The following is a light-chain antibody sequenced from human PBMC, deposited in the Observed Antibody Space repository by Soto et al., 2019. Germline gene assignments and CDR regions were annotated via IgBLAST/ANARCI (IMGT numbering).Light chain of an antibody. CDR2: DVT. Sequence: QSVLTQPASVAGSPGQSITISCTGTSSDVGGYIYVSWYQQHPGKAPKLMIYDVTSRPSGVSYRFSGSKSGNTDSLTISGIQAEDEADYYCSSYTTSSSYVFAVGTKVTVL. CDR1: SSDVGGYIY. J-gene: IGLJ1*01. CDR3: SSYTTSSSYV. V-gene: IGLV2-14*01.